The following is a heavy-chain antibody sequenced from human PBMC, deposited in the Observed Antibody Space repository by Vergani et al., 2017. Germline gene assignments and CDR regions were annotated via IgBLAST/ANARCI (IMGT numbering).Heavy chain of an antibody. CDR3: ATKSCGTPGCQIGYFRE. D-gene: IGHD1-1*01. J-gene: IGHJ1*01. Sequence: QVHLVESGGGVVQSGGSLRLSCVASGFTFSDFGMHWVRQTPGEGLECVAFIRSDENHQYYGDSVKGRFTISRDNSKNTVYLQMTGLRVEDTAVYYCATKSCGTPGCQIGYFREWGQGTLVTVSS. CDR1: GFTFSDFG. CDR2: IRSDENHQ. V-gene: IGHV3-30*02.